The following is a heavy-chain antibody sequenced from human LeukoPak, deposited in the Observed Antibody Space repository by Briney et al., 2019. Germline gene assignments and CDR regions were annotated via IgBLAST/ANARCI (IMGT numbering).Heavy chain of an antibody. D-gene: IGHD2-15*01. Sequence: ASVKVSCKASGGTFSSYAISWVRQAPGQGLEWMGGIIPIFGTANYAQKFQGRVTITADKSTSTAYMELSSLRSEDTAVYYCARVKYSISVVVVAALLLGGAFDIWGQGTMVTVSS. V-gene: IGHV1-69*06. CDR1: GGTFSSYA. J-gene: IGHJ3*02. CDR3: ARVKYSISVVVVAALLLGGAFDI. CDR2: IIPIFGTA.